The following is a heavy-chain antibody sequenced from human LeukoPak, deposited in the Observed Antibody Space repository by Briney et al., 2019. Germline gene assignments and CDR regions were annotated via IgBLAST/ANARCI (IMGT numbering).Heavy chain of an antibody. V-gene: IGHV4-61*01. Sequence: PSETLSLTCTVSGASVNSGSHYWSWFRQPPGKGLEWIGYMHYSGTTNYNPSLKSRVTISVDTSKNQFSLKLSSVTAADTAVYYCARRGIAVAGTFDYWGQGTLVTVSS. CDR2: MHYSGTT. CDR1: GASVNSGSHY. J-gene: IGHJ4*02. CDR3: ARRGIAVAGTFDY. D-gene: IGHD6-19*01.